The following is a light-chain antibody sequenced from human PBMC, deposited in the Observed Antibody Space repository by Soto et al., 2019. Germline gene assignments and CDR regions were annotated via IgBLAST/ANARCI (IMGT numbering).Light chain of an antibody. CDR1: QSVSSSY. Sequence: EIVLTQSPGTLSLSPGERATLSCRASQSVSSSYLAWYQQKPGEAPRLLIYGASSRATGIPDRFSGSGSGTDFTLPISRQEPEDFAVYYCQQYGSSPRAFGQGTKVEIK. CDR3: QQYGSSPRA. V-gene: IGKV3-20*01. J-gene: IGKJ1*01. CDR2: GAS.